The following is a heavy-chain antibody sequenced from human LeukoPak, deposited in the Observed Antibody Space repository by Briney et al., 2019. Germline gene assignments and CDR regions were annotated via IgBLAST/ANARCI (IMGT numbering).Heavy chain of an antibody. V-gene: IGHV4-34*01. CDR1: GGSFSGYY. J-gene: IGHJ3*02. Sequence: SETLSLTCAVYGGSFSGYYWSWIRQPPGKGLEWIGEINHSGSTNYNPSLKSRVTISVDTSKNQFSLKLSSVTAADTAVYYCARHQVGATSPNAFDIWGQGTMVTVSS. CDR2: INHSGST. D-gene: IGHD1-26*01. CDR3: ARHQVGATSPNAFDI.